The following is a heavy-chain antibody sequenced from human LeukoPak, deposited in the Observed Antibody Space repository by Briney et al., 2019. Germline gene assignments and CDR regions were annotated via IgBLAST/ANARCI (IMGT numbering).Heavy chain of an antibody. Sequence: GGSLRLSCAASGFTFSNYWMNWVRQAPGKGLEWVSYISSSSSTIYYADSVKGRFTISRDNAKNSLYLQMNSLRAEDTAVYYCARTPYYYDSSGYYLVGAFDIWGQGTMDTVSS. D-gene: IGHD3-22*01. V-gene: IGHV3-48*01. J-gene: IGHJ3*02. CDR3: ARTPYYYDSSGYYLVGAFDI. CDR2: ISSSSSTI. CDR1: GFTFSNYW.